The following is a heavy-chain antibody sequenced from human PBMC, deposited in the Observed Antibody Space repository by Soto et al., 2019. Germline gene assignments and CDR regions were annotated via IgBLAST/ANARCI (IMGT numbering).Heavy chain of an antibody. V-gene: IGHV3-11*03. CDR3: ARIVGARLNDY. J-gene: IGHJ4*02. D-gene: IGHD1-26*01. CDR1: GFTFNDYY. CDR2: ISTTGSYT. Sequence: ESGGGLVKPGGSLRLSCAASGFTFNDYYMTWFRQAPGKGLEWVSCISTTGSYTNYADSVKGRFTVSRDNANNSMYLQMNSLRDEDTAVYYCARIVGARLNDYWGQGTLVTVSS.